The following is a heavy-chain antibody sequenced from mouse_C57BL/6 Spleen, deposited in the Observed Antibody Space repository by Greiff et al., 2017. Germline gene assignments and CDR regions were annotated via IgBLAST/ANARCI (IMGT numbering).Heavy chain of an antibody. J-gene: IGHJ2*01. V-gene: IGHV5-4*03. CDR2: ISDGGSYT. Sequence: EVNVVESGGGLVEPGGSLKLSCAASGFTFSSYAMSWVRQTPEKRLEWVATISDGGSYTYYPDDVKGRFTISRDNAKNNLYLQMSHLKSEDTAMYYCARVGPLHYFDYWGQGTTLTVSS. D-gene: IGHD6-1*01. CDR3: ARVGPLHYFDY. CDR1: GFTFSSYA.